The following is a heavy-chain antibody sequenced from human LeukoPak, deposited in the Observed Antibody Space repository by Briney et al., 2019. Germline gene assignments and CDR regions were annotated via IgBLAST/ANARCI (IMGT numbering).Heavy chain of an antibody. CDR3: ARGGYYDILTGYYSDPFNWFDP. D-gene: IGHD3-9*01. Sequence: ASVKVSCKASGYTFTGYYMHWVRQAPGQGLEWMGWINPNSGGTNYAQKFQGRVTMTRDTSISTAYTELSRLRSDDTAVYYCARGGYYDILTGYYSDPFNWFDPWGQGTLVTVSS. V-gene: IGHV1-2*02. J-gene: IGHJ5*02. CDR1: GYTFTGYY. CDR2: INPNSGGT.